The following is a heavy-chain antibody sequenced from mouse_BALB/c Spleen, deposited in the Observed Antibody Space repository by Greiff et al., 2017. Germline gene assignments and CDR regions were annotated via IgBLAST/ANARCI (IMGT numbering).Heavy chain of an antibody. Sequence: QVQLKQSGPGLVAPSQSLSITCTVTGFSLTSYGVHWVRQPPGKGLEWLGVIWAGGSTNYNSALMSRLSISKDNSKSQVFLKMNSLQTDDTAMYYCASHYGNYLAWFAYWGQGTLVTVSA. D-gene: IGHD2-1*01. J-gene: IGHJ3*01. V-gene: IGHV2-9*02. CDR3: ASHYGNYLAWFAY. CDR2: IWAGGST. CDR1: GFSLTSYG.